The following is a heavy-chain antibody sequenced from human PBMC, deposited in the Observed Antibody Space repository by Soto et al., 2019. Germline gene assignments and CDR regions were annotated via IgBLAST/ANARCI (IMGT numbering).Heavy chain of an antibody. CDR1: GDSGSSNTAA. V-gene: IGHV6-1*01. CDR2: TYYRSKWYH. CDR3: ARTGFLVLRFPADHCDVFDI. D-gene: IGHD3-10*01. J-gene: IGHJ3*02. Sequence: SQTLSLTCAISGDSGSSNTAAWNSISQSPSRGLEWLGRTYYRSKWYHDYAVSVKSRITINPDTSKNQFSLQLNSVTPEDTAVYYCARTGFLVLRFPADHCDVFDIWARRTMVTVSS.